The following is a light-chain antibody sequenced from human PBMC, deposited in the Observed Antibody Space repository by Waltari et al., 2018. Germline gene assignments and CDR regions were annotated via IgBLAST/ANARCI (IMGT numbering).Light chain of an antibody. CDR2: YDG. CDR1: DNESKY. J-gene: IGLJ3*02. Sequence: SFVLTQPPSVSVAPGTTANISCVGNDNESKYVQRYQQRPGQAPVVVIYYDGDRPSGIPERFSGSNSGNTATLTISRVEAGDEADYYCQVWESSSDPVVFGGGTKLTVL. CDR3: QVWESSSDPVV. V-gene: IGLV3-21*01.